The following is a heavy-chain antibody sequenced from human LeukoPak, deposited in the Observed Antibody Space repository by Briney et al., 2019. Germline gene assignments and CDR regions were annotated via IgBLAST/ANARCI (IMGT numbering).Heavy chain of an antibody. J-gene: IGHJ4*02. CDR1: GGSISSYY. CDR2: IYYGGST. CDR3: ARDSVGATTGIDY. D-gene: IGHD1-26*01. V-gene: IGHV4-59*12. Sequence: SETLSLTCTVSGGSISSYYWSWIRQPPGKGLEWIGYIYYGGSTNYNPSLKSRVTISVDTSKNQFSLKLSSVTAADTAVYYCARDSVGATTGIDYWGQGTLVTVSS.